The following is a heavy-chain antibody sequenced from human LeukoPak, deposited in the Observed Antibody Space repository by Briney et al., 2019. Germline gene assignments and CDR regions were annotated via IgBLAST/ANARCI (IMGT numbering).Heavy chain of an antibody. CDR1: GITSSNYA. Sequence: GGSQRLSCAASGITSSNYAMNLVREASGKGQEWVSAISAGGGSTYYADSVKGRFTISRDNSRNTLYLQMNSLRAEDTALYYCAKPMVRGTFYYYGMDVWGQGTTVTVSS. CDR3: AKPMVRGTFYYYGMDV. V-gene: IGHV3-23*01. J-gene: IGHJ6*02. CDR2: ISAGGGST. D-gene: IGHD3-10*01.